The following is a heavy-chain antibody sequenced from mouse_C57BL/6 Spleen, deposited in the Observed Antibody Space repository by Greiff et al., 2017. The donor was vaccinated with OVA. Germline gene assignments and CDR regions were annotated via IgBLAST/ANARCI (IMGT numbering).Heavy chain of an antibody. V-gene: IGHV2-6-1*01. CDR1: GFSLTSYG. CDR3: ARQLAYALDY. J-gene: IGHJ4*01. CDR2: IWSDGST. Sequence: VKLVESGPGLVAPSQSLSITCTVSGFSLTSYGVHWVRQPPGKGLEWLVVIWSDGSTTYNSALNSRLSTSKDNSQSQVFLRMNSLQTEDTAMDYCARQLAYALDYWGQGTSVTVSS.